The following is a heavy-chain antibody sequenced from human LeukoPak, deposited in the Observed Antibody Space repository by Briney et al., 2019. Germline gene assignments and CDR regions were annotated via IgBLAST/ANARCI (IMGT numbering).Heavy chain of an antibody. D-gene: IGHD6-19*01. Sequence: PGGSLRLSCAASGFTFSSFSMNWVRQAPGKGLEWVSAISGSGGSTYYADSVRGRFTISRDNSKNTLYLQMNSLRAEDTAVYYCAGSAAVALGAFDIWGQGTMVTVSS. V-gene: IGHV3-23*01. CDR3: AGSAAVALGAFDI. CDR2: ISGSGGST. J-gene: IGHJ3*02. CDR1: GFTFSSFS.